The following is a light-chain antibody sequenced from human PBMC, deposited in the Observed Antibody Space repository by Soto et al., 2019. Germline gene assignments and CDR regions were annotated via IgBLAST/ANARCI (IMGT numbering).Light chain of an antibody. Sequence: ESVLTQSPGTLSLSPGERATLSCRTSQSISTNYLAWYQQKPGQAPRLLIYGASSRATGIPDRFSGIGSGTEFTLTISRLESEDFAVYYCQQYSTSPPMYTFGQGTKLEIK. CDR1: QSISTNY. V-gene: IGKV3-20*01. CDR3: QQYSTSPPMYT. CDR2: GAS. J-gene: IGKJ2*01.